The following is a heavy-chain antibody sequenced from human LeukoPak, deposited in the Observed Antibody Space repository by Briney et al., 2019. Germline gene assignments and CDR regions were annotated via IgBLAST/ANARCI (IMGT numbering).Heavy chain of an antibody. CDR2: ISSSGSTI. V-gene: IGHV3-48*03. D-gene: IGHD3-10*01. Sequence: GGSLRLSCAASGFTFSSYEMNWVRQAPGKGLEWVSYISSSGSTIYYADSVKGRFTISRDNAKNSLYLQMNSLRAEDTAVYYCARKAGYYYGSGDYWGQGTLVTVSS. J-gene: IGHJ4*02. CDR3: ARKAGYYYGSGDY. CDR1: GFTFSSYE.